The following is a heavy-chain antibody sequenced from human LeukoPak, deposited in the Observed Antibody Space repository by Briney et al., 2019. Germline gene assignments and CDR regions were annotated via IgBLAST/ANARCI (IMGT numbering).Heavy chain of an antibody. D-gene: IGHD4-11*01. J-gene: IGHJ6*02. CDR1: GGTFSSYA. Sequence: SVTVSCKASGGTFSSYAISWVRQAPGQGLEWMGGIIPIFGTANYAQKFQGRVTITADESTSTAYMELSSLRSEDTAVYYCAGDYRFNYGMDVWGQGTTVTVSS. V-gene: IGHV1-69*13. CDR2: IIPIFGTA. CDR3: AGDYRFNYGMDV.